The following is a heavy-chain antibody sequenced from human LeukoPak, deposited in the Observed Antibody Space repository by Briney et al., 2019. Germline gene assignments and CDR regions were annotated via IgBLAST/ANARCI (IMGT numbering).Heavy chain of an antibody. V-gene: IGHV1-2*02. CDR2: INPNSGGT. J-gene: IGHJ4*02. Sequence: ASVKVSCKASGYTFTGYYMNWVRQAPGQGLKWMGWINPNSGGTNYAQTFQGRVTMTRDTSISTAYMELSRLRSDDTAVYYCARDRKIVATNSLDYWGQGTLVTVSS. CDR1: GYTFTGYY. CDR3: ARDRKIVATNSLDY. D-gene: IGHD5-12*01.